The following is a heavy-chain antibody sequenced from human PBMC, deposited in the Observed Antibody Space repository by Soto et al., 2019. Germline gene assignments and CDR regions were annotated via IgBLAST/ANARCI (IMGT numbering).Heavy chain of an antibody. D-gene: IGHD3-22*01. J-gene: IGHJ4*02. CDR1: GFTFSSYG. Sequence: QVQLVESGGGVVQPGRSLSLSCAASGFTFSSYGMHWVRQAPGKGLEWVAVIWYDGSNKYYADSVKGRFTISRDNSKNTLYLQMNSLRAEDTAVYYCARGDSSGYYPQNDYWGQGTLVTVSS. CDR2: IWYDGSNK. V-gene: IGHV3-33*01. CDR3: ARGDSSGYYPQNDY.